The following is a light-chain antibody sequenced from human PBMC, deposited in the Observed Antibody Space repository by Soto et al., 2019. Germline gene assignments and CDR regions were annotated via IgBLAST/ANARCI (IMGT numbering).Light chain of an antibody. J-gene: IGKJ1*01. Sequence: DIQMTQPPSSVWASVGDRGTITGRASQGISTWVAWYQQKPGKAPKLLLYAASSLQSGVPSRSSGSGSGTEFTLTTSSLQPDDFATYYRHPYNSYSEAFRQGTKV. CDR1: QGISTW. CDR2: AAS. V-gene: IGKV1D-16*01. CDR3: HPYNSYSEA.